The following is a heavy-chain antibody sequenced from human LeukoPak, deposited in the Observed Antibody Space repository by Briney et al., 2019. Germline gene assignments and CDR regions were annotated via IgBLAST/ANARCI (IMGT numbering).Heavy chain of an antibody. V-gene: IGHV5-51*01. D-gene: IGHD6-19*01. CDR2: IYPGDSDT. Sequence: GESLKISCKGSGYSFTSYWIGWVRQMPGEGLEWMGIIYPGDSDTRYSPSFQGQVTISADKSISTAYLQWSSLKASDTAMYYCARGIFSSGWASDYWGQGTLVTVSS. CDR3: ARGIFSSGWASDY. J-gene: IGHJ4*02. CDR1: GYSFTSYW.